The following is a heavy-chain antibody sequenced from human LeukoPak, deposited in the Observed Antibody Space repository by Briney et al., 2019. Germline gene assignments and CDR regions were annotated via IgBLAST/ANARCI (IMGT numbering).Heavy chain of an antibody. Sequence: SETLSLTCTVSGYSISSGYYWGWIRQPPGKGLEWIGSIYYSGSTYYNPSLKSRVTISVDTSKNQFSLKLTSMTAADTAVYYCARDLRYSYGLYYYYYMDVWGKGTTVTVSS. J-gene: IGHJ6*03. CDR1: GYSISSGYY. CDR2: IYYSGST. CDR3: ARDLRYSYGLYYYYYMDV. V-gene: IGHV4-38-2*02. D-gene: IGHD5-18*01.